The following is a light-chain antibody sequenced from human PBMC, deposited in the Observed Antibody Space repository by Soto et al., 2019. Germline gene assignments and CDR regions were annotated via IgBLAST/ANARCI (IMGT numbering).Light chain of an antibody. CDR3: QSYDSSLSGYV. Sequence: QSVLTQPPSVPGAPGQRVTISCTGSSSNIGASYDVHWYQQFPGTAPKLLIYGDSNRPSGVPDRFSGSKSGTSASLAITGLQAEDAADYYCQSYDSSLSGYVFGTGTKLTVL. V-gene: IGLV1-40*01. CDR2: GDS. J-gene: IGLJ1*01. CDR1: SSNIGASYD.